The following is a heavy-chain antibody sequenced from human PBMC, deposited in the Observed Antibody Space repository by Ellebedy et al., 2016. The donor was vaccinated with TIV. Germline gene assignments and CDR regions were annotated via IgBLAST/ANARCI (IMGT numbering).Heavy chain of an antibody. CDR2: TNPNSGGT. CDR1: GYTFTGYY. Sequence: ASVKVSXXASGYTFTGYYMHWVRQAPGQGLEWMGWTNPNSGGTNYAQKFQGRVTMTRDTSISTAYVELSRLRSDDTAVYYCARGGIYTPTLARIAATDYWGQGTLVTVSS. J-gene: IGHJ4*02. D-gene: IGHD6-13*01. V-gene: IGHV1-2*02. CDR3: ARGGIYTPTLARIAATDY.